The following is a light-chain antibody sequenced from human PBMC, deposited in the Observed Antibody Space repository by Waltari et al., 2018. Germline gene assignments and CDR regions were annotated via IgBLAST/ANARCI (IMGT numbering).Light chain of an antibody. J-gene: IGKJ2*01. V-gene: IGKV3-20*01. Sequence: EIVLTQSPGTLSLSPGERATLSCRASQSVTSRYIAWYQQKPGQPPRLLFYGASSRATGIPDRFSGSGSGTDFTLTISRLEPEDFAVYYCHQYGSSPYIFGQGTKLESK. CDR2: GAS. CDR3: HQYGSSPYI. CDR1: QSVTSRY.